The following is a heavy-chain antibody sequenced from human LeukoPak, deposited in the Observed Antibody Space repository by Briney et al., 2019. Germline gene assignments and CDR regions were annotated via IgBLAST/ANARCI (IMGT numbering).Heavy chain of an antibody. Sequence: SETLSLTCAVYGGSFSGYYWSWIRQPPGKGLEWIGEINHSVSTNYNPSLKSRVTISVDTSKNQFSLKLSSVTAADTAVYYCARSLLNYGMDVWGHGTTVTVS. V-gene: IGHV4-34*01. D-gene: IGHD3-10*01. CDR3: ARSLLNYGMDV. CDR2: INHSVST. CDR1: GGSFSGYY. J-gene: IGHJ6*02.